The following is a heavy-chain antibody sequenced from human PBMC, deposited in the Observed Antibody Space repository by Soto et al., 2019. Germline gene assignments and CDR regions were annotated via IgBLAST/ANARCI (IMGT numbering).Heavy chain of an antibody. CDR3: ATASYVASDY. D-gene: IGHD3-10*02. CDR1: GLSFSSYW. CDR2: INSDGSST. Sequence: GGSLRLSCAASGLSFSSYWVYWVRQAPGKGLVWVSRINSDGSSTTYADSVKGRFTISRDNAKNTLYLQMNSLRAEDTAVYYCATASYVASDYWGQGTLVTVSS. V-gene: IGHV3-74*01. J-gene: IGHJ4*02.